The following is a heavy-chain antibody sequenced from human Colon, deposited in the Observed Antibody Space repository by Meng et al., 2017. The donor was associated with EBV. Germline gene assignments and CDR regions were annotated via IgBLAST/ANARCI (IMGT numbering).Heavy chain of an antibody. CDR1: GYTFTAYA. CDR2: INAGNGKT. CDR3: ARGWSRDGYNTPDH. J-gene: IGHJ4*02. D-gene: IGHD5-24*01. Sequence: QVQLVQYGAEVKTPXXSVNSXCKASGYTFTAYAMHWVRQAPGQGLEWMGWINAGNGKTKYSQNFQGRVTIATDTSATTVYMDLSSLRSEDTALYYCARGWSRDGYNTPDHWGQGTLVTVSS. V-gene: IGHV1-3*01.